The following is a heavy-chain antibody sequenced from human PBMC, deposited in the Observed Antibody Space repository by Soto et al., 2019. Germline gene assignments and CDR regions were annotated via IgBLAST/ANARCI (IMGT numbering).Heavy chain of an antibody. V-gene: IGHV5-51*01. CDR2: IYPGDSDT. D-gene: IGHD6-19*01. J-gene: IGHJ5*02. CDR1: GYSFASYW. Sequence: PXESLNISCKGCGYSFASYWIGWVRQMPGKGLEWMGIIYPGDSDTRYSPSFQGQVTISADKSISTAYLQWSSLKASDTAMYYCARGSIAVAKIWFDHWGQGTLVTVSS. CDR3: ARGSIAVAKIWFDH.